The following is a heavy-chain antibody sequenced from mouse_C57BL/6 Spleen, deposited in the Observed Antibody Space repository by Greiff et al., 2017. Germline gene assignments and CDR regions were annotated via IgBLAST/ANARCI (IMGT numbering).Heavy chain of an antibody. CDR3: ARSGSHSYYSNEFAY. CDR1: GYTFTSYW. J-gene: IGHJ3*01. Sequence: QVQLQQSGAELVRPGSSVKLSCKASGYTFTSYWMHWVKQRPIQGLEWIGNIDPSDSETHYNQKFKDKATLTVDKSSSTAYMQLSSLTSEDSAVYYCARSGSHSYYSNEFAYWGQGTLVTVSA. V-gene: IGHV1-52*01. CDR2: IDPSDSET. D-gene: IGHD2-5*01.